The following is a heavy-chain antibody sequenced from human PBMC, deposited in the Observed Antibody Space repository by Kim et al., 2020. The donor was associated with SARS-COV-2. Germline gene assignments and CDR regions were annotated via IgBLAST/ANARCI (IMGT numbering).Heavy chain of an antibody. Sequence: AQKFQGRVTITADESTSTAYMELSSLRSEDTAVYYCARDVGDGYNYGAFDIWGQGTMVTVSS. J-gene: IGHJ3*02. CDR3: ARDVGDGYNYGAFDI. V-gene: IGHV1-69*01. D-gene: IGHD5-12*01.